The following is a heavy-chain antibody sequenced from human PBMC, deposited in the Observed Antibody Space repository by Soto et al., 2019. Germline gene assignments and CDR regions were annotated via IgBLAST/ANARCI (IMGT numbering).Heavy chain of an antibody. CDR2: ISYSAET. CDR3: TRGAGAPWVRFDS. Sequence: SETLSLTCGVSGYSITSGFYWGWVRQSPGKGLEWIGTISYSAETFYNPSLASRFSMAVDSSKNQFSLRLTSVTAADPALYYCTRGAGAPWVRFDSWGRGILVTVSS. D-gene: IGHD3-16*01. V-gene: IGHV4-38-2*01. CDR1: GYSITSGFY. J-gene: IGHJ4*02.